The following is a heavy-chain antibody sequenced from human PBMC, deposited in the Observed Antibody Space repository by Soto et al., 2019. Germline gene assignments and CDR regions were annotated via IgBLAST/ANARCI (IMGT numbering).Heavy chain of an antibody. CDR2: IITVLGTT. Sequence: SVKVSCKASGDTFSSYAVNWVRQAPGRGLEWLGRIITVLGTTNYAQNFKGRLTITAEKSTKTVYMELSSLRSEDTAVYYCARRRYCGYDCYHKHYYGMDVWGQGTTVTVSS. J-gene: IGHJ6*02. V-gene: IGHV1-69*04. CDR3: ARRRYCGYDCYHKHYYGMDV. D-gene: IGHD2-21*01. CDR1: GDTFSSYA.